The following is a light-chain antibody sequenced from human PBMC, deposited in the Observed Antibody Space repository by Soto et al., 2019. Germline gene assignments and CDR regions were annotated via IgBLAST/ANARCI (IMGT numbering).Light chain of an antibody. Sequence: SVLPRPAYVSGSPGQSIAISCTGTSSDVGAYNYVSWYQQHPGKVPKLVIYDVTNRPSGVSDRFSGSKSGNTASLTISGLQAEDEADYYCSSYTSNTTPYVFGTGTKVTVL. CDR3: SSYTSNTTPYV. CDR1: SSDVGAYNY. J-gene: IGLJ1*01. CDR2: DVT. V-gene: IGLV2-14*01.